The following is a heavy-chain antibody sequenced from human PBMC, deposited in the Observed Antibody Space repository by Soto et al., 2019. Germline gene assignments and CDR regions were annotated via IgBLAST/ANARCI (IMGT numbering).Heavy chain of an antibody. CDR1: GFTFRSYG. CDR3: AKALWLHSSYYYRNV. J-gene: IGHJ6*03. Sequence: QVQLVESGGGVVQPGRSRRLSCAASGFTFRSYGIHWVRQAPGKGLEWVAVISYDGSNQYYADSVKGRFTISRDNSKNTLYLQMHSLRAEDTAVYYCAKALWLHSSYYYRNVWGKGTTVTVSS. D-gene: IGHD5-18*01. V-gene: IGHV3-30*18. CDR2: ISYDGSNQ.